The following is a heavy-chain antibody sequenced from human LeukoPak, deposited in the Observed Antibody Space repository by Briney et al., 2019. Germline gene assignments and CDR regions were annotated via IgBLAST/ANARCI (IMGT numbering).Heavy chain of an antibody. Sequence: SGTLSLTRTVSGDSISNYYWSWIRQPVGKGLEWIGRIYTSGSTNYNPSLKSRVIMSVDTSKNQFSLKLSSVTAADTAMFYCARLAYGDYYFDYWGQGTLVTVSS. CDR2: IYTSGST. J-gene: IGHJ4*02. CDR1: GDSISNYY. D-gene: IGHD4-17*01. V-gene: IGHV4-4*07. CDR3: ARLAYGDYYFDY.